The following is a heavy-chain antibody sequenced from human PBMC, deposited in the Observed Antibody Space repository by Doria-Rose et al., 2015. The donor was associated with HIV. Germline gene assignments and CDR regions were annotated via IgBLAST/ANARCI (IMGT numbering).Heavy chain of an antibody. D-gene: IGHD6-13*01. CDR1: GVSLSSPGMG. CDR3: ARIKSSRWYHKYYFDF. J-gene: IGHJ4*02. CDR2: IFSDDKR. Sequence: QITLKESGPVLVKPTETLTLTCTVSGVSLSSPGMGVSRIRQPPGKALEWLANIFSDDKRSYKPSLKSRLNISRCTSKSQVVLTRTDMDPVDTATYYCARIKSSRWYHKYYFDFWGQGTLVIVSA. V-gene: IGHV2-26*01.